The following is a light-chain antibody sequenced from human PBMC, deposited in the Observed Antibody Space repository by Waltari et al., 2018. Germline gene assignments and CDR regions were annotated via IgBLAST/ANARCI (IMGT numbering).Light chain of an antibody. CDR2: GAS. Sequence: EIVMTQSPATLSVSPGERATLSCRASQSVGSNLAWYQQKPGQAPRLLIHGASTRATGFPARFSGSGSGTEFTLTISSLQSEDSAVYYCQQYKNWRALGQGTKVEIK. CDR1: QSVGSN. CDR3: QQYKNWRA. V-gene: IGKV3-15*01. J-gene: IGKJ1*01.